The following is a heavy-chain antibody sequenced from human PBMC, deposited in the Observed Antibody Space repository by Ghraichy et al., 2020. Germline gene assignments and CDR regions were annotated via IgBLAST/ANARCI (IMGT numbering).Heavy chain of an antibody. CDR2: ISSSSSYI. Sequence: GGSLRLSCAASGFTFSSYSMNWVRQAPGKGLEWVSSISSSSSYIYYADSVKGRFTISRDNAKNSLYLQMNSLRAEDTAVYYCARVSNDLKAFDIWGQGTMVTVSS. CDR1: GFTFSSYS. J-gene: IGHJ3*02. D-gene: IGHD1-1*01. CDR3: ARVSNDLKAFDI. V-gene: IGHV3-21*01.